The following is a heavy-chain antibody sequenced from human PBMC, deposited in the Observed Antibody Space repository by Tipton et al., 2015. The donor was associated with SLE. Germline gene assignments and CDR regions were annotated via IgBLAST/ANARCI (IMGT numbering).Heavy chain of an antibody. J-gene: IGHJ6*02. D-gene: IGHD2-21*01. V-gene: IGHV4-38-2*02. Sequence: TLSLTCTVSGYSIGSGYYWIWIRQPPGKGLEWIGYISDGGGTNHNPSLKSRVTISVDPAKNQFSLKLTSVTAADTAVYFCARGLLTWRGAIIGVDVWGQGTSVNVSS. CDR3: ARGLLTWRGAIIGVDV. CDR1: GYSIGSGYY. CDR2: ISDGGGT.